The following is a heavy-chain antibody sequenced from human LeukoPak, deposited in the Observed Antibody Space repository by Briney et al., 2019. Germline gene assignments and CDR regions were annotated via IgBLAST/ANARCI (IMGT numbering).Heavy chain of an antibody. CDR2: ISGSGGST. D-gene: IGHD6-13*01. Sequence: PVGSLRLSCAASGFTFSSYAMSWVRQAPGKGLEWVSAISGSGGSTYYADSVKGRFTISRDNSKNTLYLQMNSLRAEDTAVYYCAKDVVAAAGIGSYFDYWGQGTLVTVSS. V-gene: IGHV3-23*01. CDR1: GFTFSSYA. J-gene: IGHJ4*02. CDR3: AKDVVAAAGIGSYFDY.